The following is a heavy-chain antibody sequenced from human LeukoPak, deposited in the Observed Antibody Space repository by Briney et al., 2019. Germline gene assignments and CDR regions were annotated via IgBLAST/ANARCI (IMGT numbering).Heavy chain of an antibody. CDR1: GYTFTSYG. J-gene: IGHJ5*02. CDR2: ISAYNGNT. D-gene: IGHD2-2*01. Sequence: ASVKVSCKASGYTFTSYGISWVRQAPGQGLEWMGWISAYNGNTNYAQKLQGRVTMTTNTSTSTAYMELRSLRSDDTAVYYCARDHNPGCGSSTSCVWFDPWGQGTLVTVSS. V-gene: IGHV1-18*01. CDR3: ARDHNPGCGSSTSCVWFDP.